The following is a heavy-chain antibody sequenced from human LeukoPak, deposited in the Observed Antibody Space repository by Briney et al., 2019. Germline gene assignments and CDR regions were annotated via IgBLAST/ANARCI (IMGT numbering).Heavy chain of an antibody. V-gene: IGHV3-23*01. D-gene: IGHD2-21*01. Sequence: GRSLRLSCAASGFTFSSYAMRWVRQAPGEGLEWVSAISGSGGSTYYADSVKGRFTISRDNSKNTLYLQMNSLRAEDTAVYYCAKQQVVSYGMDVWGQGTTVTVSS. CDR1: GFTFSSYA. CDR2: ISGSGGST. J-gene: IGHJ6*02. CDR3: AKQQVVSYGMDV.